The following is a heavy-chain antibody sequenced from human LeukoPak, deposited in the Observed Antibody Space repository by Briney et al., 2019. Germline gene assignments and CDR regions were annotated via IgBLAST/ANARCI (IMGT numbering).Heavy chain of an antibody. V-gene: IGHV4-34*01. CDR1: GGSFSGYY. Sequence: PSETLSLTCAVYGGSFSGYYWSWIRQPPGKGLEWIGEIDHSGSTNYNPSLKSRVTISVDTSKNQFSLKLSSVTAADTAVYYCTRGSIAYYYMDVWGKGTTVTISS. J-gene: IGHJ6*03. D-gene: IGHD3-22*01. CDR2: IDHSGST. CDR3: TRGSIAYYYMDV.